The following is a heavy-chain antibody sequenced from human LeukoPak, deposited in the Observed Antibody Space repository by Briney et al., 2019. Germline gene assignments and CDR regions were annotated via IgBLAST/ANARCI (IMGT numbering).Heavy chain of an antibody. J-gene: IGHJ3*02. CDR3: ARELGAFDI. CDR1: GFTFSSYA. D-gene: IGHD7-27*01. Sequence: SGGSLRLSCAASGFTFSSYALSWVRQAPGKGLEWVSSISSSSSYIYYADSLKGRFTISRDNAKNPLYLQMNSLRAEDTAVYYCARELGAFDIWGQGTMVTVSS. CDR2: ISSSSSYI. V-gene: IGHV3-21*01.